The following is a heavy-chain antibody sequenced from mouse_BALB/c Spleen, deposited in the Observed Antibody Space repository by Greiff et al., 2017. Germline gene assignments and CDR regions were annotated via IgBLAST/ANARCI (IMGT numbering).Heavy chain of an antibody. V-gene: IGHV3-2*02. CDR1: GYSITSDYA. D-gene: IGHD3-2*01. CDR3: ARDSSYYFDY. Sequence: EVKLQESGPGLVKPSQSLSLTCTVTGYSITSDYAWNWIRQFPGNKLEWMGYISYSGSTSYNPSLKSRISITRDTSKNQFFLQLNSVTTEDTATYYCARDSSYYFDYWGQGTTLTVSS. CDR2: ISYSGST. J-gene: IGHJ2*01.